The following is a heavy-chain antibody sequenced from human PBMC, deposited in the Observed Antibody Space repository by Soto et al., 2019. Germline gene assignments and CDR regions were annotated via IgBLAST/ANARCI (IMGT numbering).Heavy chain of an antibody. Sequence: EVQLVESGGGLVQPGGSLRLSCAASGFTFSTYWMHWIRQVPGKGLEWVSRINSDASHTYYADSVKGRFTISRDNAKITLHMEMNSLRAEDTSLYYCVNAGHCFTTCYYGNWVDPWGEGTLVTVSS. J-gene: IGHJ5*02. CDR3: VNAGHCFTTCYYGNWVDP. D-gene: IGHD1-26*01. CDR1: GFTFSTYW. CDR2: INSDASHT. V-gene: IGHV3-74*01.